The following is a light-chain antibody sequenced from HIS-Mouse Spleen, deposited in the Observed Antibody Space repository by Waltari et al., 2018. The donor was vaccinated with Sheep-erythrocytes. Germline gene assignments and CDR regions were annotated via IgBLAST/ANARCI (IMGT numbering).Light chain of an antibody. V-gene: IGKV2-28*01. Sequence: DIVMTQSPLSLPVTPGEPASISCRSSQSLLHSNGYNYLYWYLQKPGQSPQLLIYLGSNQASGVPERFSGSGSGTEFTLKISRVEAEDVGVYYCMQALQTPLTFGGGTKVEIK. CDR3: MQALQTPLT. CDR2: LGS. J-gene: IGKJ4*01. CDR1: QSLLHSNGYNY.